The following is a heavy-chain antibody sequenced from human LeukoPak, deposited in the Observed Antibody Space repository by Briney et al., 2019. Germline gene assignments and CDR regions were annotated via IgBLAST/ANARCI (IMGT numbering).Heavy chain of an antibody. J-gene: IGHJ3*02. CDR2: IIPIFGTA. CDR1: GGTFSSYA. V-gene: IGHV1-69*13. CDR3: AAGEYYYDSSGETIAFDI. Sequence: ASVKVSCKASGGTFSSYAISWVRQAPGQGLEWMGGIIPIFGTANYAQKFQGRVTITADESTSTAYMELSSLRSEDTAVYYCAAGEYYYDSSGETIAFDIWGQGTMVTVSS. D-gene: IGHD3-22*01.